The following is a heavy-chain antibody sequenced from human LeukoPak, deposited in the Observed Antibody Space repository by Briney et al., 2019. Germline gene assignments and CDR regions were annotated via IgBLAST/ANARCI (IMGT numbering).Heavy chain of an antibody. Sequence: SETLSLTCTVSGGSISSYYWSWIRQPAGKGLEWIGRIYTSESTNYNPSLKSRVTMSVDTSKNQFSLKLSSVTAADTAVYYCARDLVRYYYDSSGYYSPHYFDYWGQGTLVTVSS. CDR1: GGSISSYY. D-gene: IGHD3-22*01. J-gene: IGHJ4*02. CDR2: IYTSEST. V-gene: IGHV4-4*07. CDR3: ARDLVRYYYDSSGYYSPHYFDY.